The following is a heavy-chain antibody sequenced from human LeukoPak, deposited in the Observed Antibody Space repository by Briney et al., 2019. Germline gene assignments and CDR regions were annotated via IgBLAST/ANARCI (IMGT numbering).Heavy chain of an antibody. J-gene: IGHJ4*02. CDR3: ASDGHSTGSFDY. CDR1: GFTFSSYW. D-gene: IGHD6-19*01. V-gene: IGHV3-7*05. Sequence: AGGSLRLSCAASGFTFSSYWMNWVRQAPGKGLEWVANIKQDGSVIYYVDSVKGRFTISRDNTKNSLYLQMNTLRAEDTAVYYCASDGHSTGSFDYWGQGTLVTVSS. CDR2: IKQDGSVI.